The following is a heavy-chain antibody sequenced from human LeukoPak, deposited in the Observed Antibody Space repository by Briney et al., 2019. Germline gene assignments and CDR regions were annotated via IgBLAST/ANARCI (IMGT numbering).Heavy chain of an antibody. CDR3: ARDFRITIFLGMDV. V-gene: IGHV1-8*01. CDR2: MNPNSGNT. J-gene: IGHJ6*02. CDR1: GYTFTSYD. Sequence: GASVKVSCKASGYTFTSYDINWVRQATGQGLEWMGWMNPNSGNTGYAQKFQGRVTMTTDTSTSTAYMELRSLRSDDTAVYYCARDFRITIFLGMDVWGQGTTVTVSS. D-gene: IGHD3-3*01.